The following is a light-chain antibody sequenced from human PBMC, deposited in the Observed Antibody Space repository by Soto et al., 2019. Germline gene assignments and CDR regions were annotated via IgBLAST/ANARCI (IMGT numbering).Light chain of an antibody. CDR2: GAS. CDR1: QSVSSSY. V-gene: IGKV3-20*01. Sequence: EIVLTQSPGTLSLSPGERATLSCRASQSVSSSYLAWYQQRPGQAPRLLIYGASSRATGIPDRFSGSGSGTDFTLTISRLEPEDFAVYYWQQYNTSPVTCGQGTKLEIK. CDR3: QQYNTSPVT. J-gene: IGKJ2*01.